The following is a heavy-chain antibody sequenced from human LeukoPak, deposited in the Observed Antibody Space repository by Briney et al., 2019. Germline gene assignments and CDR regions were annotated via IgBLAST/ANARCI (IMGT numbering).Heavy chain of an antibody. CDR3: ARAGVPRYGGNLDY. J-gene: IGHJ4*02. CDR1: GGSFSGYY. V-gene: IGHV4-34*01. CDR2: INHSGST. Sequence: SETLSLTCAVYGGSFSGYYWSWIRQPPGKGLEGIGEINHSGSTNYNPSLKSRVTISVDTSKNQFYLTTSSVPAPHTAVYSCARAGVPRYGGNLDYWGKGTMVTVSS. D-gene: IGHD4-23*01.